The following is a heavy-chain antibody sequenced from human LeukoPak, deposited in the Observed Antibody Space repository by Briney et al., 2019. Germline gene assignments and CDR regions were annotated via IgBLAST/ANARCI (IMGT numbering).Heavy chain of an antibody. CDR2: KYYRSKWTI. V-gene: IGHV6-1*01. J-gene: IGHJ3*01. CDR3: ARGKYSGFDL. Sequence: SQTLSLTCAISGDSVFTNSVAWNWIRQSPSRGLEWLGRKYYRSKWTIDYAVSVRSRITINPDTSKNQFSLQLNSVTPDDTALYYCARGKYSGFDLWGQGTMVTVSS. CDR1: GDSVFTNSVA. D-gene: IGHD2-15*01.